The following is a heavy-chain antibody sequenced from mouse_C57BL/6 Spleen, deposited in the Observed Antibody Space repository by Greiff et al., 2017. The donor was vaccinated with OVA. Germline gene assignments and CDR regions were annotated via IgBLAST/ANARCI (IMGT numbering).Heavy chain of an antibody. D-gene: IGHD2-5*01. CDR2: IYPGDGDT. V-gene: IGHV1-82*01. CDR3: ANSKYGYAMDY. CDR1: GYAFSSSW. Sequence: QVQLQQSGPELVKPGASVKISCKASGYAFSSSWMNWVKQRPGKGLEWIGRIYPGDGDTNYNGKFKGKATLTADKSSSTAYMQRSSLTSEDSAVYSCANSKYGYAMDYWGQGTSVTVSS. J-gene: IGHJ4*01.